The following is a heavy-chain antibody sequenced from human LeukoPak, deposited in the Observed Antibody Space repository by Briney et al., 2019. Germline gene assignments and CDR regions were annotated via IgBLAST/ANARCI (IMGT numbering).Heavy chain of an antibody. D-gene: IGHD6-13*01. J-gene: IGHJ4*02. CDR1: GFTVSSNC. Sequence: GGSLRLSCAASGFTVSSNCMSWVRQAPGKGLEWVSVIYSGGSTYYADSVKGRFTISRDNSKNTLYLQMNSLRAEDTAVYYCATTSTGSIAAANHYFDFWGQGTLVTVSS. CDR2: IYSGGST. CDR3: ATTSTGSIAAANHYFDF. V-gene: IGHV3-66*01.